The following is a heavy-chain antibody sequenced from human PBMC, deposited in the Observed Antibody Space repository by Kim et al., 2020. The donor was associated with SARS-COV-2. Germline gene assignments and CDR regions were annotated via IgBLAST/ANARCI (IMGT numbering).Heavy chain of an antibody. Sequence: GGSLRLSCAASGFTFNTYSMTWVRQAPGKGLEWVSTIGSINPYIYYADSVKGRFTVSRDSANNALHLQMDSLRAEDTAVYYCARLCGGDCDTGYYYGLDFWGLGTTVTVSS. CDR2: IGSINPYI. CDR1: GFTFNTYS. J-gene: IGHJ6*02. CDR3: ARLCGGDCDTGYYYGLDF. D-gene: IGHD2-21*02. V-gene: IGHV3-21*01.